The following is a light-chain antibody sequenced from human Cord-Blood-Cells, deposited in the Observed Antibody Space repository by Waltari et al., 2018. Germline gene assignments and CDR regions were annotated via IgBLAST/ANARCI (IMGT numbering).Light chain of an antibody. CDR1: QDISNY. Sequence: DIQMTQSPSSLSASVGDRVTITCQASQDISNYLNWYQQKPLKAPKLLIYDASNLETGVPSRFSGSGSGTDFTFTISSLQPEDIATYYCQQYDNLPLTFGGGTKVEIK. V-gene: IGKV1-33*01. J-gene: IGKJ4*01. CDR3: QQYDNLPLT. CDR2: DAS.